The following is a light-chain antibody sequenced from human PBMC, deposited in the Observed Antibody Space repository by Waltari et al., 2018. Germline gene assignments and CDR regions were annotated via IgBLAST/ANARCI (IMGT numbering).Light chain of an antibody. CDR2: KTS. J-gene: IGKJ2*01. CDR1: QSVDSTY. V-gene: IGKV3-20*01. Sequence: EVVLTQSPGTPSLSPGERATLSCRASQSVDSTYLAWYQQKPGQAPTLLIYKTSTRATGIPDRFSGSGSGTDFSLNINILEPGDSAVYYCQQFGGSPMYTFGLGTKLEIK. CDR3: QQFGGSPMYT.